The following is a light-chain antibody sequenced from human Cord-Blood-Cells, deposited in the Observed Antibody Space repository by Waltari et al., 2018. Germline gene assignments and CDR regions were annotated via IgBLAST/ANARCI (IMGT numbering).Light chain of an antibody. CDR2: EGS. CDR1: RSDVGGYNL. CDR3: CSYAGSSTFVV. V-gene: IGLV2-23*03. Sequence: QSALTQPASVSGSPGQSITISCTGTRSDVGGYNLVSWYQQHPGQAPKLMIYEGSKRPSGVSNRFSGSKSGNTASLTISGLQAEDEADYYCCSYAGSSTFVVFGGGTKLTVL. J-gene: IGLJ2*01.